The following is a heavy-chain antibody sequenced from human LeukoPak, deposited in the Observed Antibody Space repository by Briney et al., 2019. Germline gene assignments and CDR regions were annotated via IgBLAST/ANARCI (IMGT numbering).Heavy chain of an antibody. Sequence: SETLSLTCAVYGGSFSGYYWSWIRQPPGKGLEWIREINHSGSTNYNPSLKSRATISVDTSKNQFSLKLSSVTAADTAVYYCARRRSSIAAHIDYWGQGTLVTVSS. V-gene: IGHV4-34*01. J-gene: IGHJ4*02. D-gene: IGHD6-6*01. CDR1: GGSFSGYY. CDR3: ARRRSSIAAHIDY. CDR2: INHSGST.